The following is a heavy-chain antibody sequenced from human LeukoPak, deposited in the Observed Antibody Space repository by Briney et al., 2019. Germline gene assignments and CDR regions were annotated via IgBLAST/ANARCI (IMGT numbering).Heavy chain of an antibody. CDR2: ISGSGGSI. CDR1: GFTFSSYA. CDR3: AKDRGSGALDYYYGMDV. V-gene: IGHV3-23*01. J-gene: IGHJ6*04. Sequence: PGGSLRLSCSASGFTFSSYAMSWLRHAPGNGLEWFSAISGSGGSIVYEDSVKGRFTISRDNAKNTLYLQMSSLRAEDTAVYYCAKDRGSGALDYYYGMDVWGEGSKVTVSS. D-gene: IGHD2-15*01.